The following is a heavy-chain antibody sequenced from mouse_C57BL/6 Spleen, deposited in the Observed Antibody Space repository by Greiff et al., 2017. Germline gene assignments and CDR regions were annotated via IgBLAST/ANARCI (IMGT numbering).Heavy chain of an antibody. V-gene: IGHV8-8*01. CDR3: ARSYGSTSYWYFDV. CDR1: GFSLSTFGMG. D-gene: IGHD1-1*01. J-gene: IGHJ1*03. CDR2: IWWDDDK. Sequence: QVTLKVSGPGILQPSQTLSLTCSFSGFSLSTFGMGVGWIRQPSGKGLEWLAHIWWDDDKYYNPARKSRLTISKDTTKNQVFLMIANVDTADTATYYGARSYGSTSYWYFDVWGTGTTVTVSS.